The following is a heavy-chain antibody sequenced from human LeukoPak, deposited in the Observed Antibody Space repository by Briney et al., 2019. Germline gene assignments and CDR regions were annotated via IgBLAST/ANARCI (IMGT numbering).Heavy chain of an antibody. V-gene: IGHV3-30*04. D-gene: IGHD3-10*01. CDR2: ISYDGSNK. Sequence: PGGSLRLSCAASGFTFSSYAMHWVRQAPGKGLEWVAVISYDGSNKYYADSVKGRFTISRDNAKNSLYLQMNSLRAEDTAVYYCARDGAYYYGEKFDYWGQGTLVTVSS. CDR3: ARDGAYYYGEKFDY. J-gene: IGHJ4*02. CDR1: GFTFSSYA.